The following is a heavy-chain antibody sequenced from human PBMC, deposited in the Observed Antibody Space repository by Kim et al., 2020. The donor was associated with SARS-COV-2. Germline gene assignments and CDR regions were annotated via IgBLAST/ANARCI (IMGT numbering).Heavy chain of an antibody. CDR3: ARAPYGSGSYPEYYFDY. V-gene: IGHV3-21*01. Sequence: GGSLRLSCAASGFTFSSYSMNWVRQAPGKGLEWVSSISSSSSYIYYADSVKGRFTISRDNAKNSLYLQMNSLRAEDTAVYYCARAPYGSGSYPEYYFDYWGQGTLVTVSS. CDR1: GFTFSSYS. J-gene: IGHJ4*02. D-gene: IGHD3-10*01. CDR2: ISSSSSYI.